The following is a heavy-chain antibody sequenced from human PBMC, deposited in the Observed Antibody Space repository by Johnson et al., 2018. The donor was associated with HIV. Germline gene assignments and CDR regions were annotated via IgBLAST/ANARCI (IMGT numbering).Heavy chain of an antibody. J-gene: IGHJ3*02. V-gene: IGHV3-9*01. CDR3: AKVQLVRTFDAFDI. CDR2: ISWNSGSI. CDR1: GFTFSDYY. D-gene: IGHD6-13*01. Sequence: VQLVESGGRLVKPGGSLRLSCAASGFTFSDYYMSWIRQAPGKGLEWVSGISWNSGSIGYADSVKGRFTISRDNAKNSLYLQMNSLRAEDTALYYCAKVQLVRTFDAFDIWGQGTMVTVSS.